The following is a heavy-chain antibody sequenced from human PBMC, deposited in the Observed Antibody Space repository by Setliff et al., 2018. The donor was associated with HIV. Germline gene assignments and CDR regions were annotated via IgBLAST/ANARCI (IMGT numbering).Heavy chain of an antibody. CDR2: IYYSGST. Sequence: SETLSLTCTVSGDSISTYCWIWIRQPPGKGLEWIGSIYYSGSTYYNPSLKSRVTISVDTSKNQFSLKLSSVTAADTAVYYCARVFPPIRGAPFGVPPGVFDIWGQGSMVTVSS. D-gene: IGHD2-8*01. CDR1: GDSISTYC. CDR3: ARVFPPIRGAPFGVPPGVFDI. V-gene: IGHV4-59*12. J-gene: IGHJ3*02.